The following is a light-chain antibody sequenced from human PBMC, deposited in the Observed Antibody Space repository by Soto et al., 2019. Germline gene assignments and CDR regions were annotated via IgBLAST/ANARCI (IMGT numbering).Light chain of an antibody. CDR2: GAS. CDR3: QQYNGWPLT. J-gene: IGKJ4*01. Sequence: EIVMTQSPATLSVSPGERATLSCRASQSVSRNLAWYQQKPGQAPRLLVSGASTMATGIPATFSGSGSGTEFTLTISSLQSEDFAIYYCQQYNGWPLTFGGGTKVEIK. CDR1: QSVSRN. V-gene: IGKV3-15*01.